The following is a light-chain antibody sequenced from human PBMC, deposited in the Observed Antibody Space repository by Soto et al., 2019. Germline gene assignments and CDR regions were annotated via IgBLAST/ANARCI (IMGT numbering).Light chain of an antibody. Sequence: EIVLTQSPGTLSLSPGERATLSCRASQTVSGIYLAWYQQKPGQSPRLLIYGSSDRATGITDRFSGSGSGTDFTLTISRVEPEDFAVYYWQQYGSSPPYTFGQGTKLEIK. J-gene: IGKJ2*01. CDR3: QQYGSSPPYT. V-gene: IGKV3-20*01. CDR1: QTVSGIY. CDR2: GSS.